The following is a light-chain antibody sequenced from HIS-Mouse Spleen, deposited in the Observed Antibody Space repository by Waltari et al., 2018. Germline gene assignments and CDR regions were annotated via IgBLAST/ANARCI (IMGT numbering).Light chain of an antibody. V-gene: IGLV4-69*01. CDR2: VNSDGSH. J-gene: IGLJ3*02. CDR3: QTWGTGIRV. CDR1: SGHSSYA. Sequence: QLVLTQSPSASASLGASVKLTCTLSSGHSSYAIAWHQQQPEKGPRYLMKVNSDGSHSKGDGFPDRFSGASSGAERYLTISSLQSEDEADYYCQTWGTGIRVFGGGTKLTVL.